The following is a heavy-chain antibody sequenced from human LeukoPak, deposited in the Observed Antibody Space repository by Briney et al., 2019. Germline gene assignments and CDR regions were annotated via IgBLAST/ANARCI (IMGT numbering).Heavy chain of an antibody. CDR3: AARTPYYFDY. CDR1: GGSISSYY. CDR2: IYYSGST. V-gene: IGHV4-59*01. D-gene: IGHD1-14*01. J-gene: IGHJ4*02. Sequence: SETLSLTCTVSGGSISSYYWSWIRQPPGKGPEWIGYIYYSGSTNYNPSLKSRVTISVDTSKNQFSLKLSSVTAADTAVYYCAARTPYYFDYWGQGTLVTVSS.